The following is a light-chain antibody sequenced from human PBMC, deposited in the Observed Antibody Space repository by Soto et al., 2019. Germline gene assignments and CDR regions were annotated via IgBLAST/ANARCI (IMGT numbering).Light chain of an antibody. V-gene: IGLV2-8*01. CDR1: SSDVGGYNL. CDR2: EVT. Sequence: QSALTQPPSASGSPGQSVTISCTGTSSDVGGYNLVSWYQQHPGKAPKLLIYEVTQRPSGVPDRFSGSKSGNTASLTVSGLQAEDEANYYCSSYAGSNTFLLFGGGTKLTVL. J-gene: IGLJ2*01. CDR3: SSYAGSNTFLL.